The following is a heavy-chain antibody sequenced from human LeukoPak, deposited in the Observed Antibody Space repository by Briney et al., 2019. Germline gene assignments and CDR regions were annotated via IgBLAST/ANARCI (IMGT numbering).Heavy chain of an antibody. D-gene: IGHD6-13*01. CDR2: ISYDGNKK. Sequence: GGSLRLSCAASGFTFNVYGIHWVRQAPGKGLEWVAVISYDGNKKYYADSVKGRFTISRDNSESTLYLQMNSLRAEDTALYYCARDDYTSSWYLDYWGQGTLVTVSS. CDR1: GFTFNVYG. CDR3: ARDDYTSSWYLDY. J-gene: IGHJ4*02. V-gene: IGHV3-30*19.